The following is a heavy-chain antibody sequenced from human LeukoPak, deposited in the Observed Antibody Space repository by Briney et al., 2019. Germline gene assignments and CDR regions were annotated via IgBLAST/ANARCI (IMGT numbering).Heavy chain of an antibody. J-gene: IGHJ4*02. CDR3: ASDFGCSSTSCYFSYFDY. V-gene: IGHV3-66*02. D-gene: IGHD2-2*01. Sequence: GGSLRLSCAASGFTVSSNYMSWVRQAPGKGLEWVSVIYSGGSTYYADSVKGRFTISRDNSKNTLYLQMNSLRAEDTAVYYCASDFGCSSTSCYFSYFDYWGQGTLVTVSS. CDR2: IYSGGST. CDR1: GFTVSSNY.